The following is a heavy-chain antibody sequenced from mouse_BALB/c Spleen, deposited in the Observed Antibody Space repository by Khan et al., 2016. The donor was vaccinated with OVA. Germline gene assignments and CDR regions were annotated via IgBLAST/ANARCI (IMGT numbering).Heavy chain of an antibody. D-gene: IGHD2-4*01. CDR3: ARSYDYDVGGFAY. J-gene: IGHJ3*01. Sequence: VQLLETGPGLVAPSQSLSITCTVSGFSLSNYGVHWVRQPPGKGLEWLGVIWTGGITNYNSALMSRLSISKDNSKSQVFLKMNRLQTDDTAISYCARSYDYDVGGFAYWGQGTLVTVSA. CDR1: GFSLSNYG. CDR2: IWTGGIT. V-gene: IGHV2-9*02.